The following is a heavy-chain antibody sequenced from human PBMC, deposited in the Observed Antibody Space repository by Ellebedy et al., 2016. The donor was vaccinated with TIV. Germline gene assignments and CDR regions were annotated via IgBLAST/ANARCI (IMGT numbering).Heavy chain of an antibody. CDR2: IYFRRST. CDR1: DGSIRSSSYY. J-gene: IGHJ4*02. CDR3: ARAQAPTYYYDSSGYWYFDY. D-gene: IGHD3-22*01. Sequence: MPSETLSLTCTVSDGSIRSSSYYWGWIRQPPGKGLEWIWRIYFRRSTYYNPSLKSRVTISVDTSKNQFSLQLNSVTPEDTAVYYCARAQAPTYYYDSSGYWYFDYWGQGTLVTVSS. V-gene: IGHV4-39*07.